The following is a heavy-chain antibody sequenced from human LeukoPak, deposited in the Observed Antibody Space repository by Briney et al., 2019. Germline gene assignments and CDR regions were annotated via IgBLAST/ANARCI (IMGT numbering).Heavy chain of an antibody. J-gene: IGHJ5*02. D-gene: IGHD1-14*01. CDR2: INGEGSSI. V-gene: IGHV3-74*01. CDR1: GFTFRSYR. Sequence: PGGSLRLSCAASGFTFRSYRMHWVRQVPGKGLVWVSRINGEGSSIAYADSVKGRFTVSRDNAKNTLYLQMNSLRAEDTAVYSCVRGGMAVIGNPYEPSWFDPWGQGTLVIVSS. CDR3: VRGGMAVIGNPYEPSWFDP.